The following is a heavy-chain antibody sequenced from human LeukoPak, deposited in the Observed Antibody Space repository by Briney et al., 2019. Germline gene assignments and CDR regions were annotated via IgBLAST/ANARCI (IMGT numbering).Heavy chain of an antibody. CDR1: GFTFSSYG. D-gene: IGHD2-8*01. Sequence: PGGSLRLSCAASGFTFSSYGMLWVRQAPGKGLEWVADIWFDGKNEHFADSVKGRFTISRDNSKNTMYLQINSLRAEDTAVYYCARDRHCANGVCHSPPGMDVWGQGTTVTVSS. V-gene: IGHV3-33*01. CDR2: IWFDGKNE. J-gene: IGHJ6*02. CDR3: ARDRHCANGVCHSPPGMDV.